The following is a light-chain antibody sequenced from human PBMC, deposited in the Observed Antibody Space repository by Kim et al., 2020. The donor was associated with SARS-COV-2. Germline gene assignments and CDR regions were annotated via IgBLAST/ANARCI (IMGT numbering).Light chain of an antibody. V-gene: IGKV1-27*01. Sequence: ASVGDRVTITCRASLGIRDYLAWYQQKPGEVPKLLIYAASTLQSGVPLRFSGSGSGTDFTLNISDLQPEDAATYFCQKYDSAPWTFGQGTKVEIK. J-gene: IGKJ1*01. CDR3: QKYDSAPWT. CDR2: AAS. CDR1: LGIRDY.